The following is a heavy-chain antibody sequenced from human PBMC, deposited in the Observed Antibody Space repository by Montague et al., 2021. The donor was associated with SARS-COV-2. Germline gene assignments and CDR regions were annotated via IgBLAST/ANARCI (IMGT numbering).Heavy chain of an antibody. CDR1: GGSISNYY. CDR3: ARDDIVLQGVTKGMDV. Sequence: SETLSLTCTVSGGSISNYYWSWIRQPAGKGLEWIGEINHSGSTKYNPSLKSRVTISVDTSKNQFSLKLGSVTAADTAVYYCARDDIVLQGVTKGMDVWGQGTTVTVSS. V-gene: IGHV4-59*12. CDR2: INHSGST. J-gene: IGHJ6*02. D-gene: IGHD3-10*01.